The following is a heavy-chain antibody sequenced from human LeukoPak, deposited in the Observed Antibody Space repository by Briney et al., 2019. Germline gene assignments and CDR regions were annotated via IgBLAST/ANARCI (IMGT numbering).Heavy chain of an antibody. CDR3: ARDPLVVGATTYFDY. CDR1: GYTFTSYY. J-gene: IGHJ4*02. D-gene: IGHD1-26*01. Sequence: ASVKVSCKASGYTFTSYYMHWVRQAPGQGLEWMGIINPRGGSTTYAQNFQGRVTMTRDTSTSTVYMELSSLRSEDTAVYYCARDPLVVGATTYFDYWGQGTLVTVSS. CDR2: INPRGGST. V-gene: IGHV1-46*01.